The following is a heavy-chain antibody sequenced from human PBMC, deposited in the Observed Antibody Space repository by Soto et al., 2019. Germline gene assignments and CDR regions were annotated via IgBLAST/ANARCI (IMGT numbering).Heavy chain of an antibody. J-gene: IGHJ4*02. CDR3: ARVGATVTSQALGFDH. Sequence: PSATLSITCTVSGGSISSHYWSWVRQPPGKGLEWIGYLYYTGSTNYNASLKSQVTMSLDTSKNQFSLMLTSVTAADTAVYYCARVGATVTSQALGFDHWGQGILVTVSS. CDR1: GGSISSHY. D-gene: IGHD4-17*01. CDR2: LYYTGST. V-gene: IGHV4-59*11.